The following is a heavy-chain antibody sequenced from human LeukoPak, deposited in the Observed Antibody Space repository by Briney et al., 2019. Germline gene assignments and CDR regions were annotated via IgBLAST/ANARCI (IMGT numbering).Heavy chain of an antibody. CDR3: ARGSLHCSSTSSYLGIYYYGMDV. J-gene: IGHJ6*02. D-gene: IGHD2-2*01. CDR1: GYTFTSYD. V-gene: IGHV1-8*01. CDR2: MNPNSGNT. Sequence: ASVKVSCKASGYTFTSYDINWVRQATGQGLEWMGWMNPNSGNTGYAQKFQGRVTMTRNTSISTAYMELSSLRSEDTAVYYCARGSLHCSSTSSYLGIYYYGMDVWGQGTTVTVSS.